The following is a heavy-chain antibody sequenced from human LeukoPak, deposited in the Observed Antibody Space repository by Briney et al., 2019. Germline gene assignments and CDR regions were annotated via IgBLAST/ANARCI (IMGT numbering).Heavy chain of an antibody. CDR2: IRPDGDRT. CDR1: GFTFSTYA. Sequence: PGGSLRLTCAASGFTFSTYAITWVRQGPGKGLEWVSAIRPDGDRTYYANSVRGRFTISRDNSKDTVYLQINGLRVEDTAVYYCAREQSGTRGWYTVDYWGQGTLVTVSS. D-gene: IGHD6-19*01. J-gene: IGHJ4*02. V-gene: IGHV3-23*01. CDR3: AREQSGTRGWYTVDY.